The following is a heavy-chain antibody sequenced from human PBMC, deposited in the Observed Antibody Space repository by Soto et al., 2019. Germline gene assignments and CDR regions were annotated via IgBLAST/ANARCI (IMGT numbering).Heavy chain of an antibody. J-gene: IGHJ4*02. CDR1: GFTFTSSA. Sequence: SVKVSCKASGFTFTSSAMQWVRQARGQRLEWIGWIVVGSGNTNYAQKFQERVTITRDMSTSTAYMELSSLRSEDTAVYCCAASVGVGATPYDYWGQGTLVTVSS. D-gene: IGHD1-26*01. CDR2: IVVGSGNT. V-gene: IGHV1-58*02. CDR3: AASVGVGATPYDY.